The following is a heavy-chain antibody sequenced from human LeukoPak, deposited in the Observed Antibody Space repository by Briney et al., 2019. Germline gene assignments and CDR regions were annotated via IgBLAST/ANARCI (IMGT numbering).Heavy chain of an antibody. CDR3: AKGGRKQQLVSDY. Sequence: GGSLRLSCAASGFTFSSYGVHWVRQAPGKGLEWVAVISYDGSNKYYADSVKGRFTISRDNSKNTLYLQMNSLRAEDTAVYYCAKGGRKQQLVSDYWGQGTLVTVSS. CDR1: GFTFSSYG. V-gene: IGHV3-30*18. D-gene: IGHD6-13*01. CDR2: ISYDGSNK. J-gene: IGHJ4*02.